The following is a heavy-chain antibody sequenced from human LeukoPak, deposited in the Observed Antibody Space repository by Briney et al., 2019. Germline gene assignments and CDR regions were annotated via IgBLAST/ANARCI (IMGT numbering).Heavy chain of an antibody. CDR2: INGAGGDI. J-gene: IGHJ4*02. D-gene: IGHD5-24*01. V-gene: IGHV3-23*01. CDR3: AKAGGYNKYYFDY. Sequence: QSGGSLRLSCAASGFAFSTYAMSWVRLTPGKGLQWVATINGAGGDIFYADSVKGRFTISRDNSKNTLYLQMNSLRAEDTAVYYCAKAGGYNKYYFDYWGQGTLVTVSS. CDR1: GFAFSTYA.